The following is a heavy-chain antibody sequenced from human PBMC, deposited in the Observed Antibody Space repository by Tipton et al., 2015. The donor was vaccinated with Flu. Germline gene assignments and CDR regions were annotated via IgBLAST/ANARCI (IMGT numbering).Heavy chain of an antibody. Sequence: LRLSCAVNGGSFSGYYWCWIRQPPGKGLEWIGEINHGGSTNYNKSLKSRVTVSVDTSMNQFSLKLRSVTAADTAVYYCARVSPRRITAIVVTMLPEGYFDYWAQGTLVTVAP. CDR1: GGSFSGYY. CDR2: INHGGST. J-gene: IGHJ4*02. V-gene: IGHV4-34*01. D-gene: IGHD3-22*01. CDR3: ARVSPRRITAIVVTMLPEGYFDY.